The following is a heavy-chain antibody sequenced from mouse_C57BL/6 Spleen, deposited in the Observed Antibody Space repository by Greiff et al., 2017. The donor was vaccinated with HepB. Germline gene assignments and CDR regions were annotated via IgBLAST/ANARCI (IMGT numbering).Heavy chain of an antibody. Sequence: VQLQESGAELMKPGASVKLSCKAPGYTFTGYWIEWVKQRPGHGLEWIGEILPGSGNTNYNEKFKGKATFTADTSSNTAYMQLSSLTTEDSAIYYCARKDRLSNWYFDVWGTGTTVTVSS. D-gene: IGHD1-2*01. CDR1: GYTFTGYW. V-gene: IGHV1-9*01. CDR3: ARKDRLSNWYFDV. CDR2: ILPGSGNT. J-gene: IGHJ1*03.